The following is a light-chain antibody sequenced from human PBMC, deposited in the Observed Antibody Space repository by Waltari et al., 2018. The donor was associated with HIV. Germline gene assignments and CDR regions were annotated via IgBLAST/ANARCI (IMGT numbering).Light chain of an antibody. V-gene: IGKV4-1*01. Sequence: DIVMTQSPDSLAVSLGARATINCKSSQSVLYSSSNDNYLAWFQQKPGQRPVLIISWASTREYGVPDRFSGSGSGTDFTFTISSLQAEDVAIYYCQQYYSSPLTFGAGTKVEIK. CDR1: QSVLYSSSNDNY. CDR3: QQYYSSPLT. CDR2: WAS. J-gene: IGKJ4*01.